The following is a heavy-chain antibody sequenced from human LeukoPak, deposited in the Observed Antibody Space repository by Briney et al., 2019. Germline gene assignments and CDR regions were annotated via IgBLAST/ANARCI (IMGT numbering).Heavy chain of an antibody. Sequence: WASVKVSYKVSGYTLTELSMHWVRQAPGKGLEWMGGFDPEDGETIYAQKFQGRVTMTEDTSTDTAYMELSSLRSEDTAVYYCATTWRLRWQRGAFDIWGQGTMVTVSS. CDR1: GYTLTELS. CDR3: ATTWRLRWQRGAFDI. J-gene: IGHJ3*02. D-gene: IGHD4-23*01. CDR2: FDPEDGET. V-gene: IGHV1-24*01.